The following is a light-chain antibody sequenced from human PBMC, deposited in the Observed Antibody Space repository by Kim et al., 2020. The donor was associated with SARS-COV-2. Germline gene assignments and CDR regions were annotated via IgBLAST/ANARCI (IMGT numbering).Light chain of an antibody. Sequence: VVDRVTITCRAIQSISSYLNWYQQKPGIAPLRLIYAASSLQSGVPSRFSGSGSGTDFTLTISILQPEDFATYYCQQSYSTPRAITFGQVTRLKIK. CDR3: QQSYSTPRAIT. CDR2: AAS. J-gene: IGKJ5*01. CDR1: QSISSY. V-gene: IGKV1-39*01.